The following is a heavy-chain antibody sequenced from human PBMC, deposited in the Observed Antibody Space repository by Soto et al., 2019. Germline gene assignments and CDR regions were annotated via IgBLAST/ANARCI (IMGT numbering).Heavy chain of an antibody. J-gene: IGHJ3*02. CDR1: GYTFTSYY. V-gene: IGHV1-46*01. CDR2: INPSGGST. D-gene: IGHD6-19*01. CDR3: ARRYSSGDDAFDI. Sequence: GASVKVSCKASGYTFTSYYIHWVRQAPGQGLEWMGIINPSGGSTSYAQKFQGRVTMTSDTSASTVVIEVSSLRSEDTDVYYCARRYSSGDDAFDIWGQGTIVTGSS.